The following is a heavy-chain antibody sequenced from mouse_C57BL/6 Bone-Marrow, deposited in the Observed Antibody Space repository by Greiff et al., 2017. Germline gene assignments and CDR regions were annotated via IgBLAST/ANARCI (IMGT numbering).Heavy chain of an antibody. V-gene: IGHV5-4*01. CDR1: GFTFSSYA. J-gene: IGHJ3*01. CDR2: ISDGGSYT. Sequence: DVKLQESGGGLVKPGGSLKLSCAASGFTFSSYAMSWVRQTPEKRLEWVATISDGGSYTYYPDNVKGRFTISRDNAKNNLYLQMSHLKSEDTAMYYCARDRDYDGSSLFAYWGQGTLVTVSA. CDR3: ARDRDYDGSSLFAY. D-gene: IGHD1-1*01.